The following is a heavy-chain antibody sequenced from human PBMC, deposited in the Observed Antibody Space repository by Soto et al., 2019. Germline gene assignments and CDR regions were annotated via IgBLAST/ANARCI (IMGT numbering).Heavy chain of an antibody. CDR3: ARWPQLKPRFDY. J-gene: IGHJ4*02. Sequence: QVQLQESGPGLVKPSQTLSLTCTVSGGSISSGDYYWSWIRQHPGKGLEWIGYFYYSGSTYYNPSLHSRVSISVDTSKNQFSLKLSSVTAGDTAVYYCARWPQLKPRFDYWGQGTLVTVSS. V-gene: IGHV4-31*03. CDR2: FYYSGST. CDR1: GGSISSGDYY. D-gene: IGHD1-1*01.